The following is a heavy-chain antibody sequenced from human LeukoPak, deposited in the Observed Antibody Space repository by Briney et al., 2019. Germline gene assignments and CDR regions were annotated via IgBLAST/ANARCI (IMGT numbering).Heavy chain of an antibody. CDR2: IHSDGSST. Sequence: GGSMRLSCAASGFTFSNYWTHWVRHAQGKGLVWVSRIHSDGSSTRYADSVKGRFTISRDNAENTLYLQMNSLRAEDTAVYYCARGYGSYADYWGQGTLVTVSS. D-gene: IGHD1-26*01. V-gene: IGHV3-74*01. CDR1: GFTFSNYW. J-gene: IGHJ4*02. CDR3: ARGYGSYADY.